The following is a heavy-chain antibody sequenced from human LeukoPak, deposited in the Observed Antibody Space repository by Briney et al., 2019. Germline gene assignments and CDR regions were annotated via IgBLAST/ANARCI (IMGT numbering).Heavy chain of an antibody. CDR2: IYYSGST. CDR1: GGSISSYY. J-gene: IGHJ4*02. CDR3: ARDLGAWYFDY. V-gene: IGHV4-59*01. Sequence: PSETLCLTCTVSGGSISSYYWSWIRQPPGKGLEWIGYIYYSGSTNYNPSLKSRVTISVDTSKNQFSLKLSSVTAADTAVYYCARDLGAWYFDYWGQRTLVTVSS. D-gene: IGHD1-26*01.